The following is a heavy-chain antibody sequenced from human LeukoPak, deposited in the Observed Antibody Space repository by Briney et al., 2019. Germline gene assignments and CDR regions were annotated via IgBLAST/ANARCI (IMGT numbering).Heavy chain of an antibody. D-gene: IGHD3-22*01. Sequence: PSETLSLTCTVSGGSISSGDYYWSWIRQPPGKGLEWIGYIYYGGSTYYNPSLKSRVTISVDTSKNQFSLKLSSVTAADTAVYYCARETHYYDSSGYPVLNAFDIWGQGTMVTVSS. CDR1: GGSISSGDYY. V-gene: IGHV4-30-4*01. CDR3: ARETHYYDSSGYPVLNAFDI. CDR2: IYYGGST. J-gene: IGHJ3*02.